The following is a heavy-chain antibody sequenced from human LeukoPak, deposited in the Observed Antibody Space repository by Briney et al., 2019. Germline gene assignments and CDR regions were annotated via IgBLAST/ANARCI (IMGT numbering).Heavy chain of an antibody. CDR3: ATLLGAGYFDY. CDR1: GGSISNNNYY. J-gene: IGHJ4*02. Sequence: PSETLSLTCTVSGGSISNNNYYWSWIRQPAGKGLEWIGRIYTSGSTNYNPSLKSRVTMSVDTSKNQFSLKLSSVTAADTAVYYCATLLGAGYFDYWGQGTLVTVSS. CDR2: IYTSGST. D-gene: IGHD3-16*01. V-gene: IGHV4-61*02.